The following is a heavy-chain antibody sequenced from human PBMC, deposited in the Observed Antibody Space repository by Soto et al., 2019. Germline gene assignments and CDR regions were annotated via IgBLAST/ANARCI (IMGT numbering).Heavy chain of an antibody. Sequence: GGSLRLSCSVYGLTFRSHRIHWVRQAPGKGLEWVSRIDTDGGGTSYADSVKGRFTISTDNAENTVYLQMNGLRVEDTAVYYCATVFDVWGQGT. D-gene: IGHD4-17*01. CDR3: ATVFDV. V-gene: IGHV3-74*01. CDR1: GLTFRSHR. CDR2: IDTDGGGT. J-gene: IGHJ4*02.